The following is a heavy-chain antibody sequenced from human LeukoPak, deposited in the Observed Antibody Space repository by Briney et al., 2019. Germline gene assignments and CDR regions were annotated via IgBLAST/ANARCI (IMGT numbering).Heavy chain of an antibody. CDR3: ASSPSYDSSGYYYDY. D-gene: IGHD3-22*01. CDR1: GGSFSHYY. V-gene: IGHV4-34*01. Sequence: PSETLSLTCSVYGGSFSHYYWTYIRQPPGKGLEWIGGINHRGSTHYNPSLKSRVTISVDTSKNQFSLKLNSVTAADTAVYYCASSPSYDSSGYYYDYWGQGALVTVSS. J-gene: IGHJ4*02. CDR2: INHRGST.